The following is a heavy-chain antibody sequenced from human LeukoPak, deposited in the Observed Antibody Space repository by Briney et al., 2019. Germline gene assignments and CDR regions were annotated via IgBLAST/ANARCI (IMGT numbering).Heavy chain of an antibody. V-gene: IGHV3-64*02. D-gene: IGHD5-18*01. CDR2: INANGDST. CDR1: GFTFSTYR. CDR3: ARELRYSSNTFDI. Sequence: GGSLRLSYVASGFTFSTYRMHWVRQAPGKGLEYVSGINANGDSTYYAESVKGTFTVSRDNSKNTLYLQMGSLRADDMAIYYCARELRYSSNTFDIWGQGTMVTVSS. J-gene: IGHJ3*02.